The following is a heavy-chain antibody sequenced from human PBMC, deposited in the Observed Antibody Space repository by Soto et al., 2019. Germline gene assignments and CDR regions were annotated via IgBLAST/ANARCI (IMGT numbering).Heavy chain of an antibody. CDR3: ARWWSGSRQGFDP. CDR2: IYYRGST. Sequence: QVQLQESGPGLVKPSQTLSLTCTVSGGSISSGDYYWSWIRQHPGKGLEWIGYIYYRGSTYYNPSLKSRVTRSVDTSKNQFSLKLSSVTAADTAVYYCARWWSGSRQGFDPWGQGTLVTVSS. D-gene: IGHD3-3*01. CDR1: GGSISSGDYY. V-gene: IGHV4-31*03. J-gene: IGHJ5*02.